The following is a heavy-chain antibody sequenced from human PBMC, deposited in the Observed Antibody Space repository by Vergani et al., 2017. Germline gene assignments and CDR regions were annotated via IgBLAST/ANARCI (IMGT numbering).Heavy chain of an antibody. Sequence: QVQLVESGGGLVKPGGSLRLSCAASGFTFSDYYMSWIRQAPGKGLEWVSYISSSSSYTNYADSVKGRFTISRDNAKNSLYLQMNSLRAEDTAVYYCARSYRHHDAFDIWGQGTMVTSLQ. V-gene: IGHV3-11*05. J-gene: IGHJ3*02. CDR3: ARSYRHHDAFDI. CDR1: GFTFSDYY. D-gene: IGHD1-1*01. CDR2: ISSSSSYT.